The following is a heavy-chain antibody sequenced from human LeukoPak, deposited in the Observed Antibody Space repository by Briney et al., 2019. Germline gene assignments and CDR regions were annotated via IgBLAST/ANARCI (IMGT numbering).Heavy chain of an antibody. V-gene: IGHV4-61*02. CDR1: GGSISSGSYY. Sequence: SQTLSLTCTVSGGSISSGSYYWSWIRQPAGKGLEWIGRIYTSGSTNYNPSLKSRVTISVDTSKNQFSLKLSSVTAADTAVYYCAIEVNPSDAFDIWGQGTMVTVSS. D-gene: IGHD3-22*01. J-gene: IGHJ3*02. CDR2: IYTSGST. CDR3: AIEVNPSDAFDI.